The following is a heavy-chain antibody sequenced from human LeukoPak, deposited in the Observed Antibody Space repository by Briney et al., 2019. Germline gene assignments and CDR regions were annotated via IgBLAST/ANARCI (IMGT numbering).Heavy chain of an antibody. D-gene: IGHD1-26*01. CDR2: IIPIFGTA. CDR1: GGTFSSYA. J-gene: IGHJ4*02. V-gene: IGHV1-69*05. CDR3: ARSSGSYYVGYFDY. Sequence: ASVTVSFKSSGGTFSSYAISWVRQPPGQGLEWMGGIIPIFGTANYAQKFQGRVTITTDESTSKAYMELSTLRSEDTAVYYCARSSGSYYVGYFDYWGQATLVSVCS.